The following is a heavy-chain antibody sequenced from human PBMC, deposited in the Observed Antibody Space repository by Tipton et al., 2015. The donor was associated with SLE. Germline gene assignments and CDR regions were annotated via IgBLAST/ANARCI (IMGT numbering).Heavy chain of an antibody. CDR1: GFTFDDYG. Sequence: SLRLSCAVSGFTFDDYGMSWVRQAPGKGLEWVSGINSSSSSIYYADSVKGRFTIYRDNARNSLLLQMSSLRDEDTATYYCVRSAGPFDYWGQGALVTVSS. CDR3: VRSAGPFDY. CDR2: INSSSSSI. V-gene: IGHV3-21*01. J-gene: IGHJ4*02.